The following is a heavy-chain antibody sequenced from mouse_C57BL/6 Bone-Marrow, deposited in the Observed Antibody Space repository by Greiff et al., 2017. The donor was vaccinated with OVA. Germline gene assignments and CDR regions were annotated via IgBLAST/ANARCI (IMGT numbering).Heavy chain of an antibody. CDR1: GYTFTDYN. J-gene: IGHJ1*03. D-gene: IGHD2-3*01. Sequence: VQLQQSGPELVKPGASVKIPCKASGYTFTDYNMDWVKQSHGQSLEWIGDINPNSGGTIYNQKFKGKATLPVDKSASTAYMELRSLPSDDTAVYYCARRWLLRGYFDVWGTGTTVTVSS. V-gene: IGHV1-18*01. CDR2: INPNSGGT. CDR3: ARRWLLRGYFDV.